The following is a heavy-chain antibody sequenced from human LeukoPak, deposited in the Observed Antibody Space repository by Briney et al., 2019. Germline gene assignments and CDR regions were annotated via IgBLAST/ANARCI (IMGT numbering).Heavy chain of an antibody. D-gene: IGHD2-21*02. Sequence: QPGGSLRLSCVASGFSLSNNGLHWVRQAPGKGLEWVGVVWYDESRKYFAYSVGGRFTISRDISKNTLYLQMNSLRAEDTAVYFCARDHWSRRGLVTTIMYYFESWGQGTLVTVSS. CDR3: ARDHWSRRGLVTTIMYYFES. CDR1: GFSLSNNG. V-gene: IGHV3-33*01. J-gene: IGHJ4*02. CDR2: VWYDESRK.